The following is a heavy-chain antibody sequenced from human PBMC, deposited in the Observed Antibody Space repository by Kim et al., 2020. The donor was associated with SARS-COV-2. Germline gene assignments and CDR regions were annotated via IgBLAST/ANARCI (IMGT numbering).Heavy chain of an antibody. Sequence: GESLKISCKGSGYSFTSYWIGWVRQMPGKGLEWMGIIYPGDSDTRYSPSFQGQVTISADKSISTAYLQWSSLKASDTAMYYCARLYYGSGERDREDNWFDPWGQGTLVTVSS. D-gene: IGHD3-10*01. CDR1: GYSFTSYW. CDR2: IYPGDSDT. J-gene: IGHJ5*02. V-gene: IGHV5-51*01. CDR3: ARLYYGSGERDREDNWFDP.